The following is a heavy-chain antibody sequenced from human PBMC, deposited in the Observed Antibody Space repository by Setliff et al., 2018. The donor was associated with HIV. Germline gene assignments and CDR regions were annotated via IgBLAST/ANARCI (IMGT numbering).Heavy chain of an antibody. CDR3: AKGFWYSSGWYGVYDAFDI. CDR2: IRGIGGNT. J-gene: IGHJ3*02. D-gene: IGHD6-19*01. CDR1: GFTFSSYA. Sequence: PVGSLRLSCAASGFTFSSYAMSWVRQAPGKGRVWFSAIRGIGGNTYYADSVKGRFTISRDNSKNRLYLQMNSLRAEDTAVYYCAKGFWYSSGWYGVYDAFDIWGQGTMVTVSS. V-gene: IGHV3-23*01.